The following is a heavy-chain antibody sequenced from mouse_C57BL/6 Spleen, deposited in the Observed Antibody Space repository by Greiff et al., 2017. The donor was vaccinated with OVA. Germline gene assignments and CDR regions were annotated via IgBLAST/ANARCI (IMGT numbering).Heavy chain of an antibody. V-gene: IGHV1-18*01. CDR1: GYTFTDYN. D-gene: IGHD2-4*01. J-gene: IGHJ3*01. CDR2: INPNNGGT. CDR3: ARFDYGTFAY. Sequence: VQLQQSGPELVKPGASVKIPCKASGYTFTDYNMDWVKQSHGKRLEWIGDINPNNGGTIYNQKFKGKATLTVAKSSSTAYMELRSLTSEDTADYYCARFDYGTFAYWGQGTLVTVSA.